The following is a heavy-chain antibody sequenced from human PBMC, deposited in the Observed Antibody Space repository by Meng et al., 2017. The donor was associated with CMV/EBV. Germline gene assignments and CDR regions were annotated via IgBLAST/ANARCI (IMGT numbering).Heavy chain of an antibody. CDR3: ARHTRFGVVISGVDY. J-gene: IGHJ4*02. D-gene: IGHD3-3*01. Sequence: SVKVSCKASGGTFSSYAISWVRQAPGQGLEWMGGIIPIFGTANYAQKFQGRVTITTDESTSTAYMELSSLRSEDTAVYYCARHTRFGVVISGVDYWGQGTLVTV. V-gene: IGHV1-69*05. CDR1: GGTFSSYA. CDR2: IIPIFGTA.